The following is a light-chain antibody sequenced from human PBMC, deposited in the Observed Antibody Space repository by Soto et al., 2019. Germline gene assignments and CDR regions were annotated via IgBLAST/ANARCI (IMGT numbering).Light chain of an antibody. CDR1: QSIISY. Sequence: DIQMTQSPSSLSASVGDRVTITCRASQSIISYLSWYQLRPGKAPKLLIYAASNLQSGIPSRFSGSRSGTDFTLTSSSLQPEDFATYSGQENYIVPPTFGQGTKVDVK. CDR3: QENYIVPPT. J-gene: IGKJ1*01. CDR2: AAS. V-gene: IGKV1-39*01.